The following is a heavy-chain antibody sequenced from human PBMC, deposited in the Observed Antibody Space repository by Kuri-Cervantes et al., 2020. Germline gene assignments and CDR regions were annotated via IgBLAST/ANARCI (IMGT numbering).Heavy chain of an antibody. V-gene: IGHV1-18*01. CDR2: ISAYNGDT. CDR1: GYTFTSYG. D-gene: IGHD6-19*01. Sequence: ASVKVSCKASGYTFTSYGISWVRQAPGQGLEWMGWISAYNGDTNYAQKLQGRVTMTTDTSTSTAYMELNSLRSEDTAVYYCAREVVAGNFDYWGQGTLVTVSS. J-gene: IGHJ4*02. CDR3: AREVVAGNFDY.